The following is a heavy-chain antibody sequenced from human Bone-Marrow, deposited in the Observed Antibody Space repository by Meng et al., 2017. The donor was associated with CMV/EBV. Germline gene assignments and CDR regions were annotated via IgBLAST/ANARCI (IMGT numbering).Heavy chain of an antibody. CDR1: GYTFTGYY. J-gene: IGHJ3*02. D-gene: IGHD1-1*01. CDR2: INPNSGGT. CDR3: ARDLTTGRSYDAFDI. Sequence: ASVKVSCKASGYTFTGYYMHWVRQAPGQGLEWMGWINPNSGGTNYAQKFQGRVTMTRDTSISTAYMELSRLRSDDTAVYYCARDLTTGRSYDAFDIWGQGTMVTVSS. V-gene: IGHV1-2*02.